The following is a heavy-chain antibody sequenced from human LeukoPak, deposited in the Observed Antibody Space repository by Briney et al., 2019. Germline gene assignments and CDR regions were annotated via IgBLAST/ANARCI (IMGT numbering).Heavy chain of an antibody. V-gene: IGHV4-61*02. Sequence: PSETLSLTCTVSGGSISSGNYCWHWIREPEGKGLEWIGRIYTSGSTNYNPSLKSRITIAVDTSKNQFSLKLSSVTAADTAVYYCAREGLNMVRGVIPKEAWGWFDPWGQGTLVTVSS. CDR1: GGSISSGNYC. CDR3: AREGLNMVRGVIPKEAWGWFDP. J-gene: IGHJ5*02. CDR2: IYTSGST. D-gene: IGHD3-10*01.